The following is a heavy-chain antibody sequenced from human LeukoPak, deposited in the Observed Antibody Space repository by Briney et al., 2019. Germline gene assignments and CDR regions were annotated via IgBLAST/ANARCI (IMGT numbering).Heavy chain of an antibody. CDR1: GYSISSGYY. J-gene: IGHJ3*02. CDR3: ARHVVGATLARRAFDI. D-gene: IGHD1-26*01. CDR2: IYHSGST. Sequence: SETLSLTCAVSGYSISSGYYWGWIRQPPGEGLEWIGRIYHSGSTYYNPPLRRRVTRSVDTSKNQFSLKLSSVTAADTAVYYCARHVVGATLARRAFDIWGQGTMVTVSS. V-gene: IGHV4-38-2*01.